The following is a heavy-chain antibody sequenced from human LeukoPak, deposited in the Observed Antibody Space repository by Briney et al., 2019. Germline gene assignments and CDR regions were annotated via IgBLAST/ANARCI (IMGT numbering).Heavy chain of an antibody. D-gene: IGHD6-19*01. Sequence: GGSLRLSCAASGFTFSKYWMHWVRQAPGKGLQWVARMNSGGTKINFADSVRGRFTISRDNDKNTVYLHMSSLISEDTALYYCVRDLSGWYYLDFWGQGTLVTVSS. CDR3: VRDLSGWYYLDF. J-gene: IGHJ4*02. V-gene: IGHV3-74*01. CDR1: GFTFSKYW. CDR2: MNSGGTKI.